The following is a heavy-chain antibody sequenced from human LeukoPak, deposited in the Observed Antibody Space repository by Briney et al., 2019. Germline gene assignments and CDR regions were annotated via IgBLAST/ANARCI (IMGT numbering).Heavy chain of an antibody. CDR2: INPNSGGT. J-gene: IGHJ5*02. CDR1: GYTFTGYY. D-gene: IGHD2-2*01. CDR3: ARGYCSSASCYRPWFDP. Sequence: SVNVSCTVSGYTFTGYYMHWVRQAHGQGLEWMGWINPNSGGTNYAKTFQGRVTMIRVTSTNTAYMELIRLRSDDTAVYYWARGYCSSASCYRPWFDPWGQGTLVTVSS. V-gene: IGHV1-2*02.